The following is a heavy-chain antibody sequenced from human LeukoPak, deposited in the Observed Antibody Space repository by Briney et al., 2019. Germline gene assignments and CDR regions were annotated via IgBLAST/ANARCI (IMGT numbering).Heavy chain of an antibody. V-gene: IGHV3-7*01. J-gene: IGHJ4*02. CDR2: IRPDVDER. CDR1: GFTFSRFW. Sequence: GGSLRLSCAASGFTFSRFWMNWVRQAPGKGLEWVANIRPDVDERHYVESVRGRFTISRDNAQNLLYLQMNSLRVDDTAVYYCAREDGKVDYWGPGTLVTVSP. CDR3: AREDGKVDY.